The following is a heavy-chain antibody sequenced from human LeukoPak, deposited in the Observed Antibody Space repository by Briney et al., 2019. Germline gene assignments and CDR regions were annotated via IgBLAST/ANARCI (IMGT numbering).Heavy chain of an antibody. D-gene: IGHD3-22*01. CDR2: IVVGSGNT. J-gene: IGHJ4*02. CDR3: AALVDYYDSSGYYVDY. CDR1: GFTFTRSA. V-gene: IGHV1-58*02. Sequence: SVKVSCKASGFTFTRSAMQWVRQARGERLEWIGWIVVGSGNTNYAQKFQERVTISRDMSTSTAYMELSSLRSEDTAVYYCAALVDYYDSSGYYVDYWGQGTLVTVSS.